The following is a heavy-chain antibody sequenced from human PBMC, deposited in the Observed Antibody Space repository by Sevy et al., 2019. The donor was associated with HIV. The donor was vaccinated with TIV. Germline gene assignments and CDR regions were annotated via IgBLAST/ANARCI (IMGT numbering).Heavy chain of an antibody. D-gene: IGHD3-3*01. CDR3: AGGEELITIFGVVTYGMDV. Sequence: ASVKVSCKASGGTFSSYAISWVRQAPGQGLEWMGGIIPIFGTANYAQRFQGRVTITADESTSTAYMELSSLRSEDTAVYYCAGGEELITIFGVVTYGMDVWGQGTTVTVSS. CDR2: IIPIFGTA. V-gene: IGHV1-69*13. CDR1: GGTFSSYA. J-gene: IGHJ6*02.